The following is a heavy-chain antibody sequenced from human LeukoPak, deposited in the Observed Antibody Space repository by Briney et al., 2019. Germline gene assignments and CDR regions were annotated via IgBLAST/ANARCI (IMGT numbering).Heavy chain of an antibody. V-gene: IGHV4-39*07. Sequence: SETLSLTCTVSGGSISSSNYYWGWIRQPPGKGLEWIGSIYYSGSTYYNPSLKSRAIILIDTAKNHVSLNLSSVTAADTAVYYCARSDGYGLVGIWGQGTMVTVSS. CDR1: GGSISSSNYY. J-gene: IGHJ3*02. D-gene: IGHD3-10*01. CDR3: ARSDGYGLVGI. CDR2: IYYSGST.